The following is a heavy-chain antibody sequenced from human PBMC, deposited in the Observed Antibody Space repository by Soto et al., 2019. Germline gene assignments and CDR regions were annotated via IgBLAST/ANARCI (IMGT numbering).Heavy chain of an antibody. V-gene: IGHV3-13*05. Sequence: PGGSLRLSCEASGFTFRNYDMHWVRQGTGKGLEWVSGISAAGDPDYADSVEGRFTISRXXXQXXXXLQXXSLXVGDTAVYYCARNDRDFYGLDVWGQGTTVTVSS. CDR3: ARNDRDFYGLDV. CDR1: GFTFRNYD. CDR2: ISAAGDP. J-gene: IGHJ6*02.